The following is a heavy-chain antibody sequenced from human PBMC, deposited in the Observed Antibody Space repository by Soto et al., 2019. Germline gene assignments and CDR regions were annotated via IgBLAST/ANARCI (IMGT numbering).Heavy chain of an antibody. CDR1: GFTFSRYG. J-gene: IGHJ6*02. Sequence: QVQLVESGGGVVQPGRSLRLSCAASGFTFSRYGMHWVRQAPVKGLEWVAVISYEGSNKYYADSVMGRFDISRDNSKNTRYLQMNRVRAEDPAVYYCAKHLSGADTVSDAPPPYSTSSDYFHYGMDVWGQGTTVSVS. CDR2: ISYEGSNK. V-gene: IGHV3-30*18. CDR3: AKHLSGADTVSDAPPPYSTSSDYFHYGMDV. D-gene: IGHD6-6*01.